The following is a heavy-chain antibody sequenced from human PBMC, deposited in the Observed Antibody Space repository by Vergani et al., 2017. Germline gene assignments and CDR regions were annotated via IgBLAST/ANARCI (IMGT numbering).Heavy chain of an antibody. CDR3: TKAGQYDSDNFHDS. D-gene: IGHD3-22*01. J-gene: IGHJ1*01. Sequence: QVQLVESGGGVVQPGGSLRLSCAASGFTFSSYGMHWVRQAPGKGLEWVAFIWYDGSKEYYADSVKGRFTISRDNSKNTLYLQMNNLRAADTAVYYCTKAGQYDSDNFHDSWGQGALVTVAS. CDR1: GFTFSSYG. CDR2: IWYDGSKE. V-gene: IGHV3-30*02.